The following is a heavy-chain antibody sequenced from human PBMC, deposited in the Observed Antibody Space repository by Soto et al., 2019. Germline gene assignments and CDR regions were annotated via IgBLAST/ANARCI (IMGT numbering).Heavy chain of an antibody. J-gene: IGHJ4*02. D-gene: IGHD6-19*01. CDR1: GGSVTSGRYY. CDR3: ARSGAGSGWL. Sequence: QVQLQESGPGLVKPSETLSLTCTVSGGSVTSGRYYWSWSRQPPGKGLEWIGYIYYTGRTSYSSSLKSRVTISVDTPENQFSLKLSYVTAADTAKYYCARSGAGSGWLGGQGTQVTVSS. CDR2: IYYTGRT. V-gene: IGHV4-61*01.